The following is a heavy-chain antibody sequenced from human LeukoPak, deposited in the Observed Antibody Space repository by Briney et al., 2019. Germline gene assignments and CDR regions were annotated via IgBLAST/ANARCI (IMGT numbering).Heavy chain of an antibody. D-gene: IGHD6-13*01. Sequence: SVKVSCKASGGTFSSYAISWVRQAPGQGLEWMGGIIPIFGTANYAQKFQGRVTITADESTSTAYMELSSLRSEDTAVYYCARDIGLTLAAAGTGDDAFDIWGQGTMVTVPS. V-gene: IGHV1-69*13. CDR3: ARDIGLTLAAAGTGDDAFDI. CDR1: GGTFSSYA. CDR2: IIPIFGTA. J-gene: IGHJ3*02.